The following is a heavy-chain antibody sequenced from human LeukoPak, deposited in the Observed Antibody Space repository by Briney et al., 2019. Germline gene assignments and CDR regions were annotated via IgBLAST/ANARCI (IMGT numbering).Heavy chain of an antibody. CDR2: ISTSGST. J-gene: IGHJ2*01. D-gene: IGHD1-7*01. CDR3: ARTTGTTLTSDWCFDL. Sequence: SETLSLTCTVSGGSISSYYWSWIRQPAGKGLEWIGRISTSGSTNYNPSLNSRVTISVDKSKNQFSLKLSSVTAADTAVYYCARTTGTTLTSDWCFDLWGRGTLVTVSS. V-gene: IGHV4-4*07. CDR1: GGSISSYY.